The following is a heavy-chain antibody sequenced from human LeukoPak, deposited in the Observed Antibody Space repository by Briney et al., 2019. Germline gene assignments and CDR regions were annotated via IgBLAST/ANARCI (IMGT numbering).Heavy chain of an antibody. V-gene: IGHV3-48*04. CDR1: GFTVSSNY. CDR3: AREAVFCDAFDI. D-gene: IGHD2/OR15-2a*01. J-gene: IGHJ3*02. Sequence: GGSLRLSCAASGFTVSSNYMSWVRQAPGKGLEWVSYISSSSSTIYYADSVKGRFTISRDNAKNSLYLQMNSLRAEDTAVYYCAREAVFCDAFDIWGQGTMVTVSS. CDR2: ISSSSSTI.